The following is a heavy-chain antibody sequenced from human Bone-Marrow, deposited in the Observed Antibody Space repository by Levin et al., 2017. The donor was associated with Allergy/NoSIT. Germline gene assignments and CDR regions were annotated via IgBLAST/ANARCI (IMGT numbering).Heavy chain of an antibody. D-gene: IGHD3-10*01. CDR3: ARSFTMLRGGFDP. J-gene: IGHJ5*02. V-gene: IGHV4-30-2*01. CDR2: IFHTGST. CDR1: GGSISSGGSS. Sequence: SETLSLTCALSGGSISSGGSSWSWIRQPPGKGLEWIGYIFHTGSTYYNSSLKSRVTISVDRSKNQFSLKLTSVTAADTVVYYCARSFTMLRGGFDPWGQGMLVTVSS.